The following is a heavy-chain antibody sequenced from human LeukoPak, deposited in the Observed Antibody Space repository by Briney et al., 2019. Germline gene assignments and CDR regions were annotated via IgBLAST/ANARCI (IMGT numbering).Heavy chain of an antibody. Sequence: SGPALVKPTQTLTLTCSFSGFSLNTTKMCVGWIRQPPGKALEWLARIDWDDDKYYNTSLKARLTISKDTSKNQVVLSMTNVDPVDTATYYCARISMLRGGEFGYWGQGILVTVSS. CDR3: ARISMLRGGEFGY. CDR2: IDWDDDK. D-gene: IGHD3-10*01. J-gene: IGHJ4*02. V-gene: IGHV2-70*11. CDR1: GFSLNTTKMC.